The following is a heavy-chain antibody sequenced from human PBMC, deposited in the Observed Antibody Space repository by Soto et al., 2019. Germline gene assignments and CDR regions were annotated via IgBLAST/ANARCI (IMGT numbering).Heavy chain of an antibody. CDR2: IWYDGSNK. J-gene: IGHJ6*02. CDR1: GFTFSSYG. CDR3: ARDRGIADLAPGEGGYYYGMDV. V-gene: IGHV3-33*01. D-gene: IGHD6-13*01. Sequence: VGSLRLSCAASGFTFSSYGMHWVRQAPGKGLEWVAVIWYDGSNKYYADSVKGRFTISRDNSKNTLYLQMNSLRAEDTAVYYCARDRGIADLAPGEGGYYYGMDVWGQGTTVTVSS.